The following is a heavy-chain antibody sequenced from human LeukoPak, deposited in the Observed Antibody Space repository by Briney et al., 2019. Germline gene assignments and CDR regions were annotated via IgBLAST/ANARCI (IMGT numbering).Heavy chain of an antibody. V-gene: IGHV1-46*01. J-gene: IGHJ6*02. CDR3: ARVTMVRGVIYYYGMDV. CDR2: INPSGGST. Sequence: GASVKVSCKASGYTFTSYYMHWVRQAPGQGLEWMGIINPSGGSTSYAQKFQGRVTMTRDTSTSTAYMELSSLRSEDTAVYYCARVTMVRGVIYYYGMDVWGQGTTVTVSS. CDR1: GYTFTSYY. D-gene: IGHD3-10*01.